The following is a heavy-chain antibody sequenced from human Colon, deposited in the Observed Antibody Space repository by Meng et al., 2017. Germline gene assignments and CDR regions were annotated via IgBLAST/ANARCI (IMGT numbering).Heavy chain of an antibody. V-gene: IGHV1-69*01. Sequence: VGVGQFGADGKKPGSSMKVSCKASGGTFRRFTMTWVRRAPGQGLEWMGEIIPILGAPNYAPKFQGRVTITADESTTSTYMELSSLTSEDTAVYYCAVQKDGYNSWYDNWGQGTLVTVSS. CDR3: AVQKDGYNSWYDN. CDR2: IIPILGAP. D-gene: IGHD5-24*01. CDR1: GGTFRRFT. J-gene: IGHJ4*02.